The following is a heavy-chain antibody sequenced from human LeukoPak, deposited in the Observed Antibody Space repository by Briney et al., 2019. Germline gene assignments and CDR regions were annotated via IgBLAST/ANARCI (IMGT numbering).Heavy chain of an antibody. CDR3: ARAMRWLSDY. J-gene: IGHJ4*02. V-gene: IGHV3-48*03. D-gene: IGHD5-24*01. CDR2: ISSSGSTI. CDR1: RFTFSSYE. Sequence: PGGSLRLSCAASRFTFSSYEMNWVRQAPGKGLEWVSYISSSGSTIYYADSVKGRFTISRDNAKNSLYLQMNSLRAEDTAVYYRARAMRWLSDYWGQGTLVTVSS.